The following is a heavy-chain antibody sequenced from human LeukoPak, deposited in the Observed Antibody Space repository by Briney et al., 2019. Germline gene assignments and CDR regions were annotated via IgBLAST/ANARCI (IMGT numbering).Heavy chain of an antibody. CDR1: GFTFSNYW. J-gene: IGHJ4*02. V-gene: IGHV3-7*03. D-gene: IGHD2-2*01. Sequence: GGSLRLSCGASGFTFSNYWMSWVRQAPGKGLEWVINISQDGSGKNYADSVEGRFTISRDNAKNSLYLQMNSLRAEDTAVYYCAKDRGYCSSTSCLAFDYWGQGTLVTVSS. CDR3: AKDRGYCSSTSCLAFDY. CDR2: ISQDGSGK.